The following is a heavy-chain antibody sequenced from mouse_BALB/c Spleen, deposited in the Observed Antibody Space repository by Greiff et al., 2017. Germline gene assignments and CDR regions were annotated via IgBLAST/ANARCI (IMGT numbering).Heavy chain of an antibody. CDR3: ARLLQAMDY. V-gene: IGHV5-17*02. CDR2: ISSGSSTI. J-gene: IGHJ4*01. CDR1: GFTFSSFG. Sequence: EVMLVESGGGLVQPGGSRKLSCAASGFTFSSFGMHWVRQAPEKGLEWVAYISSGSSTIYYADTVKGRFTISRDNPKNTLFLQMTSLRSEDTAMYYCARLLQAMDYWGQGTSVTVSS. D-gene: IGHD1-1*01.